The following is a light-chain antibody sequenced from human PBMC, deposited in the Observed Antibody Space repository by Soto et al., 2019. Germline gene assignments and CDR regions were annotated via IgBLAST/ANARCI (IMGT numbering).Light chain of an antibody. CDR2: EVS. J-gene: IGLJ2*01. CDR1: SSDVGGHNY. CDR3: SSYAGSNNFVV. Sequence: QSALTQPPSASGSPGQSVTISGTGTSSDVGGHNYVSWYQQHPGKAPKLMIYEVSKRPSGVPDRFSGSKSGNTASLTVSGLQAEDAADYYCSSYAGSNNFVVFGGGTKLTVL. V-gene: IGLV2-8*01.